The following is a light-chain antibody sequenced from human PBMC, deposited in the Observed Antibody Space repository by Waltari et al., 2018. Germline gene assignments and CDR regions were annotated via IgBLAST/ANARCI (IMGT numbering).Light chain of an antibody. CDR2: DVS. V-gene: IGLV2-14*03. J-gene: IGLJ2*01. CDR3: CSYTSSRTVI. CDR1: STDAGGYNY. Sequence: QSALTQPASVSGSPGQSITIPCTGISTDAGGYNYVSWYQQTPGKAPKLMISDVSNRPSGVSNRFSGSKSGNTASLTISGLQAEDEADYYCSYTSSRTVIFGGGTKLTVL.